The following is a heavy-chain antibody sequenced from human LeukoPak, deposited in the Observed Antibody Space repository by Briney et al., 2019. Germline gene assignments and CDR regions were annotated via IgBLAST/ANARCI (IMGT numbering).Heavy chain of an antibody. D-gene: IGHD6-6*01. J-gene: IGHJ4*02. Sequence: PGGSLRLSCTASGFTFSTYYMNWVRQAPGKGLEWVSFITGRSSYIYYTDSVKGRFTISRDNAKNSLFLQMNSLRDEDTAVYYCASGFSSSPYFDYWGQGTLVTVSS. CDR2: ITGRSSYI. CDR1: GFTFSTYY. CDR3: ASGFSSSPYFDY. V-gene: IGHV3-21*01.